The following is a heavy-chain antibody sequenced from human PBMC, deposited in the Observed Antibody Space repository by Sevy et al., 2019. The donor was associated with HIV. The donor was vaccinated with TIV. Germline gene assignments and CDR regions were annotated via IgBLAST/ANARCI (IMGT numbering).Heavy chain of an antibody. CDR3: AKWDADRRWFFDY. V-gene: IGHV3-21*06. CDR1: GFTFSSYN. CDR2: ISRSSSYV. Sequence: GGSMRLSCVASGFTFSSYNMNWVRQAPGKGLEWVSSISRSSSYVYHANSVKGRFTISRDNAKNSLYLQMNSLRAEDTAVYYCAKWDADRRWFFDYWGQGTLVTVSS. D-gene: IGHD1-26*01. J-gene: IGHJ4*02.